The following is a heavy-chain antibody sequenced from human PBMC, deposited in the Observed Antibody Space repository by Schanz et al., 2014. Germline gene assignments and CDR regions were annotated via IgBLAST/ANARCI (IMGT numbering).Heavy chain of an antibody. CDR1: GYSFSAYY. Sequence: QVQLVQSGAELKNPGASEKVSCKASGYSFSAYYIHWMRQAPGQGLEWLGRFTHISQKFQGRVTMTRDTSSTTAYMXXXSXXXXDXAVYYCVRELSGGTFDYWGQGALVTVSS. J-gene: IGHJ4*02. V-gene: IGHV1-2*06. CDR3: VRELSGGTFDY. CDR2: FT. D-gene: IGHD1-1*01.